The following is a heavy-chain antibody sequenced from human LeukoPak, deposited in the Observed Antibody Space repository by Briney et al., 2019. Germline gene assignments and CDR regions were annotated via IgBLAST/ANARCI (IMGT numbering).Heavy chain of an antibody. J-gene: IGHJ3*02. CDR2: IYHGGDT. D-gene: IGHD3-10*02. CDR1: GFTFSSYG. CDR3: ASHYCVSCTSDAFDI. Sequence: GSLRLSCAASGFTFSSYGMHWVRQAPGKGLEWIGEIYHGGDTYYNPSLKSRVTMSVDKSKNQFSLRLTSVTAADTAVYYCASHYCVSCTSDAFDIWGQGTMVTVSS. V-gene: IGHV4-4*02.